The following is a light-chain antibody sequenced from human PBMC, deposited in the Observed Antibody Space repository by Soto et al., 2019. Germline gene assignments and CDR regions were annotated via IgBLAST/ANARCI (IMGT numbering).Light chain of an antibody. CDR1: SSNIGAEYD. CDR3: QSNDSSLGGVV. V-gene: IGLV1-40*01. J-gene: IGLJ2*01. Sequence: QSVLTQPPSVSGATGQRVTISCTGSSSNIGAEYDVHWYQQLPGTAPKLLISANSNRPSGVPDRFSGSKSGTSASLAITGLQAEDEADYYCQSNDSSLGGVVFGGGTKLTVL. CDR2: ANS.